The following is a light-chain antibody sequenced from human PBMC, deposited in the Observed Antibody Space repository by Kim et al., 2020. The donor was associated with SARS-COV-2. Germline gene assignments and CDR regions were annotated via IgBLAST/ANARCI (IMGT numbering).Light chain of an antibody. CDR1: SSDVGGYNY. Sequence: GQSVTISCTGTSSDVGGYNYVSWYQQHPGKAPKLMIYDVSKRPSGVPDRFSGSNSGNTASLTISGLQAEDEADYYCCSYAGSYTVVFGGGTQLTVL. CDR3: CSYAGSYTVV. CDR2: DVS. J-gene: IGLJ2*01. V-gene: IGLV2-11*01.